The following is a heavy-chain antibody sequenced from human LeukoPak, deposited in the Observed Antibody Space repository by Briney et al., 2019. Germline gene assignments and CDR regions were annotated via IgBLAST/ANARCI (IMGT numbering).Heavy chain of an antibody. CDR1: GITFSSYS. CDR3: AREIRSSIAAPAPGGY. D-gene: IGHD6-6*01. CDR2: ISSSSSYI. J-gene: IGHJ4*02. V-gene: IGHV3-21*01. Sequence: GGSLRLSCAASGITFSSYSMNWVRQAPGKGLEWVSSISSSSSYIYYADSVKGRFTISRDNAKNSLYLQMNSLRAEDTAVYYCAREIRSSIAAPAPGGYWGQGTLVTVSS.